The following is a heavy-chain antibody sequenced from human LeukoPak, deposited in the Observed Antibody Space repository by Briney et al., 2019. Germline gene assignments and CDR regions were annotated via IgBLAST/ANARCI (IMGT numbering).Heavy chain of an antibody. D-gene: IGHD3-10*01. J-gene: IGHJ5*02. CDR2: INPNSGAT. Sequence: GASVKVSCKASGYTFTAYYIHWLRQAPGQGLEWMGWINPNSGATKYAQEFQDRVTVTRDTSISTAYIELNFLRSDDTAVFYCARGDYYGSPKVVAAWGQGTLVTVSS. CDR3: ARGDYYGSPKVVAA. CDR1: GYTFTAYY. V-gene: IGHV1-2*02.